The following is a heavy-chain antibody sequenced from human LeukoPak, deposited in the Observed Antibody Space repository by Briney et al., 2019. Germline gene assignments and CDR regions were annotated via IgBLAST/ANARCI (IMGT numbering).Heavy chain of an antibody. D-gene: IGHD3-16*01. Sequence: GGSLRLSCAASGFTFSYYWMTWVRQAPGKGLEWVANIKQDGSEKYYVDSAKGRFTISRDNAKNSLYLQMNSLGAEDTAVYYCATSSIGDPDYWGQGTLVTVSS. CDR3: ATSSIGDPDY. CDR2: IKQDGSEK. CDR1: GFTFSYYW. V-gene: IGHV3-7*01. J-gene: IGHJ4*02.